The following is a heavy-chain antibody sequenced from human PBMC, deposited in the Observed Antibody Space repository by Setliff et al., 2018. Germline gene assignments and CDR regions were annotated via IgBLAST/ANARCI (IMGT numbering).Heavy chain of an antibody. CDR2: IYPSDSDT. J-gene: IGHJ3*02. Sequence: PGESLKISCKGFGYSFATYWIGWVRQMPGKGLEWMGIIYPSDSDTRYNPSFQGQVTISADRSITTAYLQWSSLRASDTAMYYCARTYDSSGYHDAFDIWGQGTMVTVSS. V-gene: IGHV5-51*01. D-gene: IGHD3-22*01. CDR1: GYSFATYW. CDR3: ARTYDSSGYHDAFDI.